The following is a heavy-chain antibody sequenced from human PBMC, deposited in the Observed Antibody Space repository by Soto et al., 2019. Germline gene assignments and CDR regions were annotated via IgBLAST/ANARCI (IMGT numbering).Heavy chain of an antibody. CDR1: GYSFTSHW. CDR3: ARLGELHYYYGMDV. Sequence: GSPKISCNGSGYSFTSHWSACVRQMTGKGLEWMGIIYPGDSDTRYRPSFQGQVTISADESISTAYLQWSSLKASDTAMYYCARLGELHYYYGMDVWGQGTTVTASS. D-gene: IGHD1-7*01. V-gene: IGHV5-51*01. CDR2: IYPGDSDT. J-gene: IGHJ6*02.